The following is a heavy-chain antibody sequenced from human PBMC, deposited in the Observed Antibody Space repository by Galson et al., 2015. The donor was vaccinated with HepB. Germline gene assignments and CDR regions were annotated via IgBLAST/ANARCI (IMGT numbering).Heavy chain of an antibody. V-gene: IGHV1-18*01. D-gene: IGHD2-21*02. Sequence: SVKVSCKASGYRFNTYGISWVRQAPGQGLEWMGWISVRNGDTKFAQNLEDRITMTTDSSTNTAYMELRRLTSDDTAIYYCAREGVYGDYVGFAQFFGVDVWSQGTTVIVSS. CDR2: ISVRNGDT. CDR1: GYRFNTYG. J-gene: IGHJ6*02. CDR3: AREGVYGDYVGFAQFFGVDV.